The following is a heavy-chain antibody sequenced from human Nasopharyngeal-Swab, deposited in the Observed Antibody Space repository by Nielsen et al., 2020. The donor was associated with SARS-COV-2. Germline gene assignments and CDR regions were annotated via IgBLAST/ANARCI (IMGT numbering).Heavy chain of an antibody. CDR1: GFTFSNYS. V-gene: IGHV3-21*01. CDR3: AKAGGVAGEFYGMDV. CDR2: ISSSSSYI. J-gene: IGHJ6*02. Sequence: GGSLRLSCAASGFTFSNYSMNWVRQAPGKGLEWVSSISSSSSYIYYADSVKGRFTIPRDNAKNSLYLQMNSLRAEDTAVYYCAKAGGVAGEFYGMDVWGQGTTVTVSS. D-gene: IGHD2-8*02.